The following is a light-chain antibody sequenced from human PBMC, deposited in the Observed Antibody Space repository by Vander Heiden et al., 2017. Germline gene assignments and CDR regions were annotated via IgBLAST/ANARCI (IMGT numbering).Light chain of an antibody. CDR3: SSYTSSSTLV. Sequence: QSALTQPASVSASPGQSLTLSCTGPSSDVGGYNYVSWYQQHQGKAPKLMMYDVSNRPSGVSNRFSGSKSGNTASLTISGLQAEDEADYYCSSYTSSSTLVFGGGTKLTVL. J-gene: IGLJ2*01. V-gene: IGLV2-14*01. CDR1: SSDVGGYNY. CDR2: DVS.